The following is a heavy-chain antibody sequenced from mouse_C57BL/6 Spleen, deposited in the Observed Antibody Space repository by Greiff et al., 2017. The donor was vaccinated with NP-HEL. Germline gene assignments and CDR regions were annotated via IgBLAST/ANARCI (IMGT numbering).Heavy chain of an antibody. CDR3: AREKGQLRLRFAY. Sequence: EVQLQQSGPELVKPGASVKISCKASGYTFTDYYMNWVKQSHGKSLEWIGDINPNNGGTSYNQKFKGKATLTVEKSSSTAYMGLRSLTSEDSAVYYCAREKGQLRLRFAYWGQGTLVTVSA. D-gene: IGHD3-2*02. CDR2: INPNNGGT. CDR1: GYTFTDYY. V-gene: IGHV1-26*01. J-gene: IGHJ3*01.